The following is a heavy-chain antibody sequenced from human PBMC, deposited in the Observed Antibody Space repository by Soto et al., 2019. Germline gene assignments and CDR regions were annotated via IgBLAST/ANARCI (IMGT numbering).Heavy chain of an antibody. Sequence: PSETLSLTCVVSSYVIESGHYWGWVRQPPGKGLEWVGSIYDSGTTYYNPSLRSRVTIPADTSKNQFSLSLTSVTAADTAVYYCARSPQYYTPGSSPFDYWGPGTMVTVS. CDR2: IYDSGTT. CDR3: ARSPQYYTPGSSPFDY. D-gene: IGHD3-3*01. V-gene: IGHV4-38-2*01. J-gene: IGHJ3*01. CDR1: SYVIESGHY.